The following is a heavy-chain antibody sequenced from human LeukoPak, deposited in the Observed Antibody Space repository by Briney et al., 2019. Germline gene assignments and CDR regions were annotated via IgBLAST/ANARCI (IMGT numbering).Heavy chain of an antibody. D-gene: IGHD7-27*01. V-gene: IGHV3-7*01. CDR2: IKDDGSET. CDR1: GFTFNKRW. J-gene: IGHJ6*02. CDR3: ATYTNWVAGDV. Sequence: GGSLRLSCGTSGFTFNKRWMSWVRQAPGKGPEWVASIKDDGSETFHADSVRGRFTISRDNARGTLYVQMNTLRAEDTAVYYCATYTNWVAGDVWGQGTTVTVSS.